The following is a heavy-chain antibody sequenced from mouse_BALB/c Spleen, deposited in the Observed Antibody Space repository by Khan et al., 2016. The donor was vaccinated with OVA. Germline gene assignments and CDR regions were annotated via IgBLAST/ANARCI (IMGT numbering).Heavy chain of an antibody. J-gene: IGHJ2*01. CDR1: GYSITSGYG. CDR2: ISYSGST. CDR3: ARTARIKY. Sequence: VQLKESGPGLVKPSQSLSLTCTVTGYSITSGYGWNWIRQFPGNKLEWMGYISYSGSTNYNPSLKSRISITRDTSKNQFFLQLNSVTTEDTATYYCARTARIKYWGQGNTRTVSS. V-gene: IGHV3-2*02. D-gene: IGHD1-2*01.